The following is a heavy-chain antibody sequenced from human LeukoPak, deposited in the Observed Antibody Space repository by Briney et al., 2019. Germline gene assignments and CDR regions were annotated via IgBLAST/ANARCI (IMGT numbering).Heavy chain of an antibody. J-gene: IGHJ3*02. V-gene: IGHV3-7*01. Sequence: GGSLRLSCAASGFTFSSYWMTWVRQAPGKGLEWVANIKQDGSAKYYVDSVKGRFTISRDNAKNSLYLQVNSLRAEDTAVYYCARPQSGTYHDAFDIWGQGTMATVSS. CDR2: IKQDGSAK. D-gene: IGHD1-26*01. CDR3: ARPQSGTYHDAFDI. CDR1: GFTFSSYW.